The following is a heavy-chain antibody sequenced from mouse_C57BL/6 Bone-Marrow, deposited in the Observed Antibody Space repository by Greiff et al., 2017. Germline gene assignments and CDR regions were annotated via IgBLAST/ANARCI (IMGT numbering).Heavy chain of an antibody. CDR1: GYTFTDYN. J-gene: IGHJ4*01. CDR3: ARGANWGIYYYAMDY. Sequence: EVQLQQSGPELVKPGASVKMSCKASGYTFTDYNMHWVKQSHGKSLDWIGYINPNNGGTSYNQKFKGKATLTVNKSSSTAYMELRSLTSEDSAVYYCARGANWGIYYYAMDYWGQGTSVTVSS. D-gene: IGHD4-1*01. V-gene: IGHV1-22*01. CDR2: INPNNGGT.